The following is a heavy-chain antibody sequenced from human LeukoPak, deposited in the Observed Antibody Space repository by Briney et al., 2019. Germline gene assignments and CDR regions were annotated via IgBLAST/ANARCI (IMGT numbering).Heavy chain of an antibody. J-gene: IGHJ4*02. CDR2: ISSSSSYI. Sequence: GGSLRLSCAASGFTFSSYSMNWVRQAPGKGLEWVSSISSSSSYIYYADSVKGRFTISRDNAKNSLYLQMNSLRAEDTAVYYCARDPKQGGGSSWFPLDYWGQGTLVTVSS. CDR1: GFTFSSYS. D-gene: IGHD6-13*01. CDR3: ARDPKQGGGSSWFPLDY. V-gene: IGHV3-21*01.